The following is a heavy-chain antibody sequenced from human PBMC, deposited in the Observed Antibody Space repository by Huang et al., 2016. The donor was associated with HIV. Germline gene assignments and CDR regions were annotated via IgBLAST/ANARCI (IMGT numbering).Heavy chain of an antibody. Sequence: QVQLVESGGGVVQPGRSLRLSCAASRFTFSNYPMNWVRQAPGKGLEWVAIISSDASNKYYADSVKGRFTISRDNSKNMLYLQMNSLRPEDTAVYYCARDQRGSRGSNAFDFWGQGTMVTVSS. CDR1: RFTFSNYP. J-gene: IGHJ3*01. V-gene: IGHV3-30-3*01. CDR3: ARDQRGSRGSNAFDF. D-gene: IGHD3-10*01. CDR2: ISSDASNK.